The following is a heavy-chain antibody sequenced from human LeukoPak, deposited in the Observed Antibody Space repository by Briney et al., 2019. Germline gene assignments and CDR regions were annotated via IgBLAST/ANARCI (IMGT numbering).Heavy chain of an antibody. J-gene: IGHJ5*02. CDR2: IYYSGST. D-gene: IGHD3-9*01. Sequence: PSETLSLTCTVSGGSISSYYWSWIRQPPGKGLEWIGYIYYSGSTNYNPSLKSRVTISVDTSKNQFSLKLSSVTAADTAVYYCAREGYYDILTGYYNGWFDPWGQGTLVTVSS. V-gene: IGHV4-59*01. CDR3: AREGYYDILTGYYNGWFDP. CDR1: GGSISSYY.